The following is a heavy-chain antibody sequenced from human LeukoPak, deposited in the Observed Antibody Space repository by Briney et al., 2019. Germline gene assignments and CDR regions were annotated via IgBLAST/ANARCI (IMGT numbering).Heavy chain of an antibody. CDR3: AEHGSGSYYAAYYFDY. V-gene: IGHV3-23*01. CDR1: GFTFSSYA. J-gene: IGHJ4*02. CDR2: ISGSGGST. Sequence: GGSLRLSCAASGFTFSSYAMSWVRQAPGKGLEWVSAISGSGGSTYYADSVKGRFTISRDNSKNTLYLQMNSLRAEDTAVYYCAEHGSGSYYAAYYFDYWGQGTLVTVSS. D-gene: IGHD3-10*01.